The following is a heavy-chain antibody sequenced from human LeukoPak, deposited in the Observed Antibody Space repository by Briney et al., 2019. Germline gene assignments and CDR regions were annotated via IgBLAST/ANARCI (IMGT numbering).Heavy chain of an antibody. CDR1: GFTFSSYS. CDR3: AREVENTSGWYSHFDY. D-gene: IGHD6-19*01. V-gene: IGHV3-21*01. CDR2: ISSSSSYI. J-gene: IGHJ4*02. Sequence: GGSLRLSCAASGFTFSSYSMNWVRQAPGKGLEWVSSISSSSSYIYYADSVKGRFTISRDNAKNSLFLQMNSLRAEDTAVYYCAREVENTSGWYSHFDYWGQGTLVTVSS.